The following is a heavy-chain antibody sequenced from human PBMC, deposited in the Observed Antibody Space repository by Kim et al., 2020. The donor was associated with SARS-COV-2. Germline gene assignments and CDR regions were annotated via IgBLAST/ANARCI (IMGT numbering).Heavy chain of an antibody. CDR2: ISGDGGST. CDR3: AKDIMYYYDSSGYYYLNAFDI. J-gene: IGHJ3*02. D-gene: IGHD3-22*01. Sequence: GGYLRLSCAASGFTFDDYAMNWVRQAPGKGLEWVSLISGDGGSTYYADSVKGRFTISRDNSKNSLYLQMNSLRTEDTALYYCAKDIMYYYDSSGYYYLNAFDIWGQVAMVTVSS. CDR1: GFTFDDYA. V-gene: IGHV3-43*02.